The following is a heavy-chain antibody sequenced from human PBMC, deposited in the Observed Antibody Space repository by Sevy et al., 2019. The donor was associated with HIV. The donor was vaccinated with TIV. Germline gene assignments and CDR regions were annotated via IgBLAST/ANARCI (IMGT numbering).Heavy chain of an antibody. Sequence: GGSLRLSCAASGFTFSSYAMSWVRQAPGKGLEWVSAISGSGGSTYYADSVKGRFTNARDNSKNTLYLQMNSVRAEETAVYYCAKDGYEFWSGYAPGTYLGQGTLVTVSS. V-gene: IGHV3-23*01. CDR2: ISGSGGST. CDR3: AKDGYEFWSGYAPGTY. D-gene: IGHD3-3*01. J-gene: IGHJ4*02. CDR1: GFTFSSYA.